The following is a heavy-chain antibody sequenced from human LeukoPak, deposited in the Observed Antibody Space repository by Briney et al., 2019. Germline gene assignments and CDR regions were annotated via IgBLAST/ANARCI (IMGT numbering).Heavy chain of an antibody. CDR1: GGSFSNYY. Sequence: PSETLPLTCTVSGGSFSNYYWSWLRQPPGKRLEWLGYIYDDGSTNYNPSLRSRITISLDKSKNQFSLKLRSVTAADTALYYCARGKIVVATLYFFDSWGQGTLVTVSS. CDR2: IYDDGST. J-gene: IGHJ4*02. V-gene: IGHV4-59*01. D-gene: IGHD5-12*01. CDR3: ARGKIVVATLYFFDS.